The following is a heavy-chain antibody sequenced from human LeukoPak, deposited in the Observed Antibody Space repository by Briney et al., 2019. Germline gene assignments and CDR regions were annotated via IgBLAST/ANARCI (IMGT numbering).Heavy chain of an antibody. J-gene: IGHJ5*02. Sequence: GESLRLSCAASGFTFSYFWMHWFRQTPGKGLVWVSCTNTDGSYSSYADSVKGRFTISRDNAKNSLYLQMNTLRAEDTAMYYCAKDAQPRSRWFDPWGQGTLVTVSS. V-gene: IGHV3-74*01. CDR3: AKDAQPRSRWFDP. CDR1: GFTFSYFW. CDR2: TNTDGSYS. D-gene: IGHD3-16*01.